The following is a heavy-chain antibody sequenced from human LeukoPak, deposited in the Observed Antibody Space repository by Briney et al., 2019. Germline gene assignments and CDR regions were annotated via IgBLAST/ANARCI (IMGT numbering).Heavy chain of an antibody. D-gene: IGHD3-22*01. CDR2: IISTSSYI. J-gene: IGHJ3*02. CDR3: ARPVRGYYDSSGSLGAFDI. V-gene: IGHV3-21*01. CDR1: GFTFSSHR. Sequence: GGSLRLSCAASGFTFSSHRMTSVRQAPGKGLEWVSSIISTSSYIYYADSVKGRFTISRDNAKNSLDLQMTGLRAEDTAVYYCARPVRGYYDSSGSLGAFDIWRQGTMVTVSS.